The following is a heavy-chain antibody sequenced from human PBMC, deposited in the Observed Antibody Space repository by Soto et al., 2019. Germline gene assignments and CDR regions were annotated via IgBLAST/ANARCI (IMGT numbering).Heavy chain of an antibody. V-gene: IGHV4-34*01. J-gene: IGHJ6*02. D-gene: IGHD3-10*01. Sequence: ETLSLTCSVSGGPVSGYHWSWIRQYPGKGLEWIAEIKHTGSFHYNPSLLSRVTMSVDTFKNQFSLNLSSVTAADTAVYYCARGDVGDLYFYYFGLDVWGQGTTVTVSS. CDR2: IKHTGSF. CDR1: GGPVSGYH. CDR3: ARGDVGDLYFYYFGLDV.